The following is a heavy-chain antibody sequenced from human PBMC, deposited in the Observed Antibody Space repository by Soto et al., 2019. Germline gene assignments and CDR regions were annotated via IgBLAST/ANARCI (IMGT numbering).Heavy chain of an antibody. CDR1: GFTFSNYA. V-gene: IGHV3-48*02. Sequence: EVHLVESGGGLVQPGGSLRVSCAASGFTFSNYAMNWVRQAPGKGLEWVSYISIGSGSIFYADSVKGRFTISRDDAKNSLYLQMNTLRDEDTAVYYCVRDDRWAFDFWGQGTMFTVSS. CDR2: ISIGSGSI. D-gene: IGHD3-22*01. J-gene: IGHJ3*01. CDR3: VRDDRWAFDF.